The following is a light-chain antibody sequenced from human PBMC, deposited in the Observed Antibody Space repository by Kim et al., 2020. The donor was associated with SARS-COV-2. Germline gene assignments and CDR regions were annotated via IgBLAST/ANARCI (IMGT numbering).Light chain of an antibody. CDR1: QSFLWKSENQNY. V-gene: IGKV4-1*01. Sequence: DTMNCRANQSFLWKSENQNYLAWYQQKVGQPPKLLIYQASTRESGVPDRFSGSGSGTEFTLTISSLQAEDVAVYYCQQYYNSPLTFGGGTKVDIK. CDR3: QQYYNSPLT. CDR2: QAS. J-gene: IGKJ4*01.